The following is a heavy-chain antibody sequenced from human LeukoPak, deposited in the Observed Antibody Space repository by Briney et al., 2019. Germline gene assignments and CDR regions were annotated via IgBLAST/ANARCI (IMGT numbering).Heavy chain of an antibody. V-gene: IGHV4-59*08. CDR3: TRGWSAGGAFDF. CDR2: IYSSGST. Sequence: SETLSLTCSVSGGSINTYYWSWIRQPPGKGLEWIGYIYSSGSTNYNPSLKSRVTISVDTSKNQFSLELTSVTAADTAVYYCTRGWSAGGAFDFWGQGTVVTVSS. J-gene: IGHJ3*01. D-gene: IGHD2-15*01. CDR1: GGSINTYY.